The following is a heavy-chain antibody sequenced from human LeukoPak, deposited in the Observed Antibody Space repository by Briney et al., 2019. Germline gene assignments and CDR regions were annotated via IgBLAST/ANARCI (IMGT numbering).Heavy chain of an antibody. V-gene: IGHV3-49*03. CDR3: TRGRRQDYYGSGSYYNWFDP. Sequence: GGSLRLSCTASGFTFSDYAMSWFRQAPGKGLEGVGCIRSKDYGGTTENAASVNGRFTISRDDSKIIAYLQMNSLKTEDTAVYYCTRGRRQDYYGSGSYYNWFDPWGQGTLVTVSS. J-gene: IGHJ5*02. D-gene: IGHD3-10*01. CDR1: GFTFSDYA. CDR2: IRSKDYGGTT.